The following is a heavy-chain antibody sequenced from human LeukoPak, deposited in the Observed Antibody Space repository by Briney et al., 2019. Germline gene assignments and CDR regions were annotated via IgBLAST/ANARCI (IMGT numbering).Heavy chain of an antibody. CDR2: ISYDGSNK. V-gene: IGHV3-30*18. CDR3: AKDSVVVPAALDY. Sequence: GRSLRLSCAASGFTFSSYGMHWVRQAPGKGLEWVAVISYDGSNKYYADSVKGRFTISRDNSKNTLYLQMNSLRAEDTAVYYCAKDSVVVPAALDYWGQATLVTVSS. CDR1: GFTFSSYG. J-gene: IGHJ4*02. D-gene: IGHD2-2*01.